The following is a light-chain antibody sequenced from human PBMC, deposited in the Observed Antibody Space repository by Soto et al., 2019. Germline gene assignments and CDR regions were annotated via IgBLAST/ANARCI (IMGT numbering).Light chain of an antibody. Sequence: ENVLTQSPGTLSLSPGERVTLSCRASQSVSSNYLAWYQQKPGQAPRLLIYGASVRATGIPDRFSGSGSGTDFTLTISRLEPDDFAVYYCQQYASSPYTFGQGTKLEIK. CDR2: GAS. CDR1: QSVSSNY. J-gene: IGKJ2*01. CDR3: QQYASSPYT. V-gene: IGKV3-20*01.